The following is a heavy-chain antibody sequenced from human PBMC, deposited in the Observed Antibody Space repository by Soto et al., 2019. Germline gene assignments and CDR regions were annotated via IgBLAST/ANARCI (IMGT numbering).Heavy chain of an antibody. CDR2: ISHSGRT. Sequence: QVQLQESGPGLVKPSGTLSLTCAVSGGSIRSSNWWSWVRQPPGKGLEWIGEISHSGRTNYNPSLKSRVTISLDKSKNQFSLKLSSVTAADTAVYYCASYITIFGVVRHGMDVWGQGTTVTVSS. CDR1: GGSIRSSNW. CDR3: ASYITIFGVVRHGMDV. D-gene: IGHD3-3*01. J-gene: IGHJ6*02. V-gene: IGHV4-4*02.